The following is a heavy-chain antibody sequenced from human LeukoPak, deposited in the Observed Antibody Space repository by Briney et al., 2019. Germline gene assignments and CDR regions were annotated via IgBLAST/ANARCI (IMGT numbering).Heavy chain of an antibody. V-gene: IGHV4-39*01. Sequence: SETLSLTCTVSGGSISSSSFYWGWIRQPPGKGLEWIGSIYYSGSTYYNPSLKSRVTISVDTSKNQFSLKLSSVTAADTAVYYCARRGSGWYYFDYWGQGTLVTVSS. J-gene: IGHJ4*02. CDR3: ARRGSGWYYFDY. CDR2: IYYSGST. CDR1: GGSISSSSFY. D-gene: IGHD6-19*01.